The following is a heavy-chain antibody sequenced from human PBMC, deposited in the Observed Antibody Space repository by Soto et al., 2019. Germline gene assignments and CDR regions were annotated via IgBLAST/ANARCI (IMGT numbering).Heavy chain of an antibody. CDR3: VKDWKYNMLSDYVSYGISV. D-gene: IGHD1-1*01. V-gene: IGHV3-30*18. Sequence: GGSLILSCASPGVTLSRYGMHGGLRAPGKGLERVAVISYDGSNKYYADSVKGRFTISRDNSKNTLYLQMNSLRAEDTAVYYCVKDWKYNMLSDYVSYGISVWGQGT. J-gene: IGHJ6*01. CDR1: GVTLSRYG. CDR2: ISYDGSNK.